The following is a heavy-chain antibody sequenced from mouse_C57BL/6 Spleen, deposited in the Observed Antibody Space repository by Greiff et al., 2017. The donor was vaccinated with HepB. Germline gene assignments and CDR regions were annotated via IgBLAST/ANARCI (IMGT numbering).Heavy chain of an antibody. J-gene: IGHJ4*01. V-gene: IGHV1-72*01. Sequence: QVQLQQPGAELVKPGASVKLSCRASGFTFTSYWMHWVKQRPGRGLEWIGRIDPNSGGTKYNEKFKSKATLTVDKPSSTAYMQLSSLTSDDSAVYYCARVVTTRYYYAMDYWGQGTSVTVSS. D-gene: IGHD2-2*01. CDR3: ARVVTTRYYYAMDY. CDR2: IDPNSGGT. CDR1: GFTFTSYW.